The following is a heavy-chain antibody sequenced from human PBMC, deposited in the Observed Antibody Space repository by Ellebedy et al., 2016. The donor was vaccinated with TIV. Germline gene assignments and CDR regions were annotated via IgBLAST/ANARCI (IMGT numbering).Heavy chain of an antibody. CDR1: GYSFTNYW. CDR3: ARYCSGGNCYRDDAFDI. J-gene: IGHJ3*02. V-gene: IGHV5-51*01. Sequence: KVSCKGSGYSFTNYWIGWVRQMPGKGLEWMGIIYAGDSDTRYSPAFQGQVTISADKSSTTAYLQWSSLRASDTAKYYCARYCSGGNCYRDDAFDIWGQGTMVTVSS. CDR2: IYAGDSDT. D-gene: IGHD2-15*01.